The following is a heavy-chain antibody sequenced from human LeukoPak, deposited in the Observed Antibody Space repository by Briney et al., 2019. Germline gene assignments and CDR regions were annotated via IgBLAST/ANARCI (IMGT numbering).Heavy chain of an antibody. CDR1: GLTFSDYS. CDR3: AKDATAVPGTVYMDV. Sequence: PGGSLRLSCTASGLTFSDYSMNWVRQAPGKGLEWVSYISSTGNPRHYAESVEGRFTISRDNAKNSLYLQMNSLRAEDTAVYYCAKDATAVPGTVYMDVWGKGTTVTISS. D-gene: IGHD6-13*01. CDR2: ISSTGNPR. J-gene: IGHJ6*03. V-gene: IGHV3-48*01.